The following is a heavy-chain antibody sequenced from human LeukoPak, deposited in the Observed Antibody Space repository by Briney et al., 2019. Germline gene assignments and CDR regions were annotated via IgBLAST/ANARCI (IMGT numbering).Heavy chain of an antibody. Sequence: SGPTLVKPTQTLMLTCTFSGFSLTTSGVGVGWIRQPPGKAPEWFARIHWDSDKRYRPSLRNRLNINKDTSKHQVVLTMTNMDPVDTATYYCAHSAGYSSDYYDYWGQGILVSVS. CDR1: GFSLTTSGVG. J-gene: IGHJ4*02. CDR3: AHSAGYSSDYYDY. CDR2: IHWDSDK. V-gene: IGHV2-5*02. D-gene: IGHD6-25*01.